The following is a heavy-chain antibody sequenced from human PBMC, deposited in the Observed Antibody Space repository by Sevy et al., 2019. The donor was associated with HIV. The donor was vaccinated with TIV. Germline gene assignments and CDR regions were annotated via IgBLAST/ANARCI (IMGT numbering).Heavy chain of an antibody. V-gene: IGHV3-74*01. J-gene: IGHJ4*02. CDR3: ARVVGATPHYIDH. D-gene: IGHD1-26*01. Sequence: GGSLRLSCVASGFTFSSYWMFWVRQAPGKVLVWVSRMNTGGSNTNYADSVKGRFTISRDNAKNTLYLQMNSLRAEDTAVYYCARVVGATPHYIDHWGQGTLVTVSS. CDR2: MNTGGSNT. CDR1: GFTFSSYW.